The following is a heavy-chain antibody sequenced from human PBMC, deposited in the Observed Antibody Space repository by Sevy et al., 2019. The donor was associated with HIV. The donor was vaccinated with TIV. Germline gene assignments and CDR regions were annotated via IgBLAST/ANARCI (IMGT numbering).Heavy chain of an antibody. V-gene: IGHV5-51*01. CDR2: IYPGDPDT. CDR1: GYSFTSYW. J-gene: IGHJ6*02. D-gene: IGHD1-7*01. CDR3: ARQLGITGTTDYYGMDV. Sequence: GESLKISCKGSGYSFTSYWIGWVRQMPGKGLEWMGIIYPGDPDTRYSPSFQGQVTISADKSISTAYLQWSSLKASDTAMYYCARQLGITGTTDYYGMDVWGQGTTVTVSS.